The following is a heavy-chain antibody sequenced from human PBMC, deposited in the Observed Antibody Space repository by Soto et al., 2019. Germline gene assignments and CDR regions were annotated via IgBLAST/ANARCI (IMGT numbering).Heavy chain of an antibody. J-gene: IGHJ5*01. CDR3: AKGRTSAGTTVRFDP. CDR2: ISGSGGST. Sequence: GGSLRLSCAASGFTFSSYAMSWVRQVSGKGLEWVSSISGSGGSTYYADSVKGRFTISRDNSKNTLSLLMNSLTAEDTAVYYCAKGRTSAGTTVRFDPWGQGTLVTVS. D-gene: IGHD1-1*01. V-gene: IGHV3-23*01. CDR1: GFTFSSYA.